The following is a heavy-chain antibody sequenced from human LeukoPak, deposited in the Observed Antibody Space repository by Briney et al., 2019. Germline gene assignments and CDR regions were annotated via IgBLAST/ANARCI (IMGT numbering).Heavy chain of an antibody. CDR1: GGSISSYY. CDR3: ARLPYCSSTSCYRHYYYDMDV. V-gene: IGHV4-59*08. Sequence: SETLSLTCTVSGGSISSYYWSWIRQPPGKGLEWIGYIYYSGSTNYNPSLKSRVTISVDTSKNQFSLKLSSVTAADTAVYYCARLPYCSSTSCYRHYYYDMDVWGQGTTVTVS. J-gene: IGHJ6*02. D-gene: IGHD2-2*01. CDR2: IYYSGST.